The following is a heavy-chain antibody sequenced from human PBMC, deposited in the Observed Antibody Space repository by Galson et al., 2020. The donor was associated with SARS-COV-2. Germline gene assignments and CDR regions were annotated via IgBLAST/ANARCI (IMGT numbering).Heavy chain of an antibody. CDR2: IYHSGST. V-gene: IGHV4-38-2*01. D-gene: IGHD6-19*01. CDR1: GYSISSGYY. Sequence: SETLSLTCAVSGYSISSGYYWGWIRQPTGKGLEWIGSIYHSGSTYYNPSLRSRVTISVDTSKNHFSLKVSSVTAADTAVYYCARHVDSSVSYGTPFDYWGQGTLVTVSS. J-gene: IGHJ4*02. CDR3: ARHVDSSVSYGTPFDY.